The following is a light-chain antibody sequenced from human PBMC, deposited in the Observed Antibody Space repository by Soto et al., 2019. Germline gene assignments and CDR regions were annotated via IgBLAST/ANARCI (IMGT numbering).Light chain of an antibody. CDR3: QQLNSYPLS. J-gene: IGKJ4*01. CDR2: AAS. V-gene: IGKV1-9*01. CDR1: QGISSY. Sequence: DIRLTQSPSFLSASVEDRVTISCRASQGISSYLAWYQHKPGKAPNLLISAASTLQSGVPSRFSGSGSGTEFTLTISSLQPEDFATYYCQQLNSYPLSFGGGTKVDI.